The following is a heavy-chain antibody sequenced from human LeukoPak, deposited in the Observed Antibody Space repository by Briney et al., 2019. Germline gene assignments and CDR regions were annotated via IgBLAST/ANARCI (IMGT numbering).Heavy chain of an antibody. Sequence: GGSLRLSCAASGFTFSSYGMHWVRQAPGKGLEWVAVISYDGSNKYYADSVKGRFTISRDNSKNTLYLQMNSLRAEDTAVYYCAKCVSGSGSYSYFDYWGQGTLVTVSS. CDR2: ISYDGSNK. D-gene: IGHD3-10*01. CDR1: GFTFSSYG. J-gene: IGHJ4*02. V-gene: IGHV3-30*18. CDR3: AKCVSGSGSYSYFDY.